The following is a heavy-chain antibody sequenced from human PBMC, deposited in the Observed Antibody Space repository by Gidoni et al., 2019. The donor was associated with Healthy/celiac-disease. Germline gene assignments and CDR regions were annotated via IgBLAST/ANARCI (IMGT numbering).Heavy chain of an antibody. CDR3: AREATTVTTRQYYYYYGMDV. D-gene: IGHD4-17*01. CDR1: GYTFTGYY. V-gene: IGHV1-2*02. CDR2: INPNSGGT. J-gene: IGHJ6*02. Sequence: QVQLVQSGAEVKKPGASVKVSCKASGYTFTGYYMHWVRQAPGQGLEWMGWINPNSGGTNYAQKFQGRVTMTRDTSISTAYMELSRLRSDDTAVYYCAREATTVTTRQYYYYYGMDVWGQGTTVTVSS.